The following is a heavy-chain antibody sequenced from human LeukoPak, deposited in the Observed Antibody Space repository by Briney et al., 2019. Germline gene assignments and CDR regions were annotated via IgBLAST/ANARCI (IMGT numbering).Heavy chain of an antibody. CDR3: ARDGEAARPDSNWFDP. Sequence: ASVKVSCKASGYTFTGYYMHWVRQAPGQGLEWMGWINPNSGGTNYAQKFQGRVTMTRDTSISTAYMELSRLRSDDTAVYYCARDGEAARPDSNWFDPWGQGTLVTVSS. J-gene: IGHJ5*02. V-gene: IGHV1-2*02. CDR1: GYTFTGYY. D-gene: IGHD6-6*01. CDR2: INPNSGGT.